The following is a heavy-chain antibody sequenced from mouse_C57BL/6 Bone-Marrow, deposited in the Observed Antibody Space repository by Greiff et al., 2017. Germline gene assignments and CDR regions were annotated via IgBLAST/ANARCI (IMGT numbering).Heavy chain of an antibody. Sequence: EVQVVESGGGLVQPKGSLKLSCAASGFTFNTYAMHLVRQAPGTGVEWVARIRRKSSNYATYYADSVKDRFTISRDDSQSMLYLQMNNLKTEDTAMYYCVRVGVWGAMDYWGQGTSVTVSS. J-gene: IGHJ4*01. CDR2: IRRKSSNYAT. CDR3: VRVGVWGAMDY. V-gene: IGHV10-3*01. CDR1: GFTFNTYA. D-gene: IGHD2-10*02.